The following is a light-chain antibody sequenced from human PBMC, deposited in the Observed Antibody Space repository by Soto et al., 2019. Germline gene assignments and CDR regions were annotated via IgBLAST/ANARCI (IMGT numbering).Light chain of an antibody. CDR1: SSNIGAVFD. Sequence: QSVLTQPPSASGAPGQRGTISYTGSSSNIGAVFDVHWYQQVPGTAPKLLIYENTKRPSGVPDRFSGSKSGTSASLAITGLQAEDEADYYCQSYDSGLSGWLFGGGTKLTVL. V-gene: IGLV1-40*01. CDR3: QSYDSGLSGWL. CDR2: ENT. J-gene: IGLJ2*01.